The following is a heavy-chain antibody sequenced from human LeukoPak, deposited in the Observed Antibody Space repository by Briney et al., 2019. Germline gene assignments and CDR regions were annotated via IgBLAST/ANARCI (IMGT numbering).Heavy chain of an antibody. J-gene: IGHJ4*02. D-gene: IGHD1-14*01. V-gene: IGHV3-15*01. CDR2: IKSKTDGGTT. Sequence: GGSLRLSCAASGFTFDDYGMSWVRQAPGKGLEWVGRIKSKTDGGTTDYAAPVKGRFTISRDDSKNTLYLQMNSLKTEDTAVYYCTPAWGGTLDYWGQGTLVTVSS. CDR1: GFTFDDYG. CDR3: TPAWGGTLDY.